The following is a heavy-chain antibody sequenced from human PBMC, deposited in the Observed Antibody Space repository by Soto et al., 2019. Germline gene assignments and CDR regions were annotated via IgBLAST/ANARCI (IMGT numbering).Heavy chain of an antibody. CDR2: IYYSGST. Sequence: QVQLQESGPGLEKPSQTLSLTCTVSGGSSSSGDYYWSWIRQPPGKGLEWIGYIYYSGSTYYNPSLKSRVTISVDTSKNQFSLKLSSVTAADTAVYYCARGTMVRGVISAQFDYWGQGTLVTVSS. CDR1: GGSSSSGDYY. D-gene: IGHD3-10*01. CDR3: ARGTMVRGVISAQFDY. V-gene: IGHV4-30-4*01. J-gene: IGHJ4*02.